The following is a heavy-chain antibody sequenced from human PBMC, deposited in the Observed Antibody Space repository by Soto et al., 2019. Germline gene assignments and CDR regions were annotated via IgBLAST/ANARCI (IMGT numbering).Heavy chain of an antibody. J-gene: IGHJ5*02. V-gene: IGHV1-3*01. CDR2: INVGNGNT. CDR3: TREEGGGWFGP. CDR1: GYIFTSYA. Sequence: QVQLVQSGAEVKEPGASVKVSCKASGYIFTSYAIHWVRQAPGQRLEWMGWINVGNGNTRYSQKFQGRVTISRETSGGTVYMELRSLRSEDTAMYYWTREEGGGWFGPWGQGTLVTVSS.